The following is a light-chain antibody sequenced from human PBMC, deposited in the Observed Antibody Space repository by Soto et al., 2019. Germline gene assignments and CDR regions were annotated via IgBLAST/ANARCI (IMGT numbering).Light chain of an antibody. J-gene: IGKJ5*01. CDR2: GAS. Sequence: IVLTQSPATLSLSPGERAALSCRASQSVSSNLAWYQQKPGQAPRLLIYGASTRATGIPARFSGSGSGTEFTLTISSLQPEDFGTYYCLQHNSYPITFGQGTLPEI. V-gene: IGKV3-15*01. CDR1: QSVSSN. CDR3: LQHNSYPIT.